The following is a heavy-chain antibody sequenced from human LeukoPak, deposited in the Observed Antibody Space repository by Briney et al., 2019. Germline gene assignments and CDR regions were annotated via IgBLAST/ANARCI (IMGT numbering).Heavy chain of an antibody. CDR1: GGSFSGYY. CDR2: INHSGST. D-gene: IGHD3-22*01. J-gene: IGHJ4*02. V-gene: IGHV4-34*01. Sequence: PSETLSLTCAVYGGSFSGYYWSWIRQPPGKGLEWIGEINHSGSTNYNPSLKSRVTISVDTSKNQFSLKLSSVTAADTAVYYCARGQYYYDSSGYIYIYYFDYWGQGTLVTVSS. CDR3: ARGQYYYDSSGYIYIYYFDY.